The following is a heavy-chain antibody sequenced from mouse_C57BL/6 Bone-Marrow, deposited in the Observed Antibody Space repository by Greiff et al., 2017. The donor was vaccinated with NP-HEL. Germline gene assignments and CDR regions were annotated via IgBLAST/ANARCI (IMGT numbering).Heavy chain of an antibody. J-gene: IGHJ4*01. CDR2: INPNNGGT. CDR1: GYTFTDYN. D-gene: IGHD1-1*01. V-gene: IGHV1-22*01. CDR3: ANYYGSSYYAMDY. Sequence: EVQLVESGPELVKPGASVKMSCKASGYTFTDYNMHWVKQSHGKSLEWIGYINPNNGGTSYNQKFKGKATLTVNKSSSTAYMELRSLTSEDSAVYYCANYYGSSYYAMDYWGQGTSVTVSS.